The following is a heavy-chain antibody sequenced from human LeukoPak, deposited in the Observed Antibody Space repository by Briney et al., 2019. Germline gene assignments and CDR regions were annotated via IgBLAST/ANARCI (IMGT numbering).Heavy chain of an antibody. Sequence: GGSLRLSCVASGFTFTDHPMIWVRQAPGKGLEWISYIGGDGIAFYADSVKGRFTASKDDARKSMYLQMNSLRVEDTAVYYCAKDRANWAIDDWGQGTLVTVSS. V-gene: IGHV3-69-1*01. CDR1: GFTFTDHP. CDR3: AKDRANWAIDD. J-gene: IGHJ4*02. D-gene: IGHD3-16*01. CDR2: IGGDGIA.